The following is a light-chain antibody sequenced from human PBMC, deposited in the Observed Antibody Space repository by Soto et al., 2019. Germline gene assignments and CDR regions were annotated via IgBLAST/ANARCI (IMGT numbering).Light chain of an antibody. Sequence: QSALTQPASVYGSPGQSITISCTGTSSEVGAYNYVSWYQQHPDKAPKLMIYVVSNRPSGVSNRFSGFKSGNTASLTISGLQAEYAADYYCSSYTSSDTPYVFGTGTKLTVL. V-gene: IGLV2-14*01. CDR1: SSEVGAYNY. CDR2: VVS. CDR3: SSYTSSDTPYV. J-gene: IGLJ1*01.